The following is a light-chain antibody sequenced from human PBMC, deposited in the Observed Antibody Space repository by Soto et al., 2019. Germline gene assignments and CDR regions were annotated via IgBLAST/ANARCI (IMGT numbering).Light chain of an antibody. J-gene: IGKJ2*01. Sequence: DIVMTQSPLSLPVTPGEPASISCRSSQSLLHSNGYNYLDWYLQKPGQSPRLLIYLGSNRASGVPDRFSGSGSGTDFTLRISRVAAEDVGLYYCMQALQTPPTFGQGTKLEIK. CDR2: LGS. CDR1: QSLLHSNGYNY. CDR3: MQALQTPPT. V-gene: IGKV2-28*01.